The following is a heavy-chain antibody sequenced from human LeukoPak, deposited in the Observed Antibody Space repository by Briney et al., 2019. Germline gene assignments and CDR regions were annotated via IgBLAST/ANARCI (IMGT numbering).Heavy chain of an antibody. CDR2: ISAYNGNT. Sequence: ASVKVSCKASGYTFTSYGISWVRQAPGQGLEWMGWISAYNGNTNYAQKLQGRVTMTTDTSTSTAYMELRSLRSDDTAVYYCTRDPMAVAGSDFDYWGQGTLVTVSS. D-gene: IGHD6-19*01. CDR3: TRDPMAVAGSDFDY. V-gene: IGHV1-18*01. J-gene: IGHJ4*02. CDR1: GYTFTSYG.